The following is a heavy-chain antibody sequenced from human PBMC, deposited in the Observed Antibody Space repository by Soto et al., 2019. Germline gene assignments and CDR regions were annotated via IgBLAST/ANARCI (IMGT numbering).Heavy chain of an antibody. CDR2: ISYDGSNK. CDR1: GFTFSSYG. J-gene: IGHJ4*02. CDR3: AKSSGYYIDY. Sequence: QVQLVESGGGVVQPGRSLRLSCAASGFTFSSYGMHWVRQAPGKGLEWVAVISYDGSNKYYADSVKGRFTISRDNSKNTLYLQMNSLRAEDTAVYYCAKSSGYYIDYWGQGTLVTVSS. V-gene: IGHV3-30*18. D-gene: IGHD3-22*01.